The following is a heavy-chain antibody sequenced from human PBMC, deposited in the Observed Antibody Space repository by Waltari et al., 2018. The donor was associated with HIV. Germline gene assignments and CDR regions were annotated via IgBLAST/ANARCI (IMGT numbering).Heavy chain of an antibody. D-gene: IGHD5-18*01. CDR3: SRSRGYSYGYADY. V-gene: IGHV3-49*03. CDR1: GFTFGAYA. J-gene: IGHJ4*02. Sequence: EVPLVESGGGLVQSGRSLRLSCTDSGFTFGAYAMSWFSQAPGKGLEWVGVSRNKTYGGTTEHAASVKDRFTSSRDDSKSIAYLQMNSLKTEETAVYYCSRSRGYSYGYADYWGQGTLVTVSS. CDR2: SRNKTYGGTT.